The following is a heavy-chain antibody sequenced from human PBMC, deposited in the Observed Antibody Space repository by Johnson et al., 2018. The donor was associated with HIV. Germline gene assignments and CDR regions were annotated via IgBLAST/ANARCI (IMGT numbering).Heavy chain of an antibody. CDR1: GFTFR. CDR2: IKQDGSEK. J-gene: IGHJ3*02. V-gene: IGHV3-7*01. D-gene: IGHD3-22*01. Sequence: VQLVESGGGVVQPGRSLRLSCVASGFTFRARQAPGKGLEWVANIKQDGSEKYYVDSVKGRFTISRDNAKNSLYLQMNSLRAEDTAVYYCARLNDMIVAFDIWGQGTMVTVSS. CDR3: ARLNDMIVAFDI.